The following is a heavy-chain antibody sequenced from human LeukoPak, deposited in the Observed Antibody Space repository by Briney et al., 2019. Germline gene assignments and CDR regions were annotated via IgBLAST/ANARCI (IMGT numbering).Heavy chain of an antibody. CDR2: ISYDGSNK. CDR3: ATEESSSWFRRNY. Sequence: PGGSLRLSCAASGFTFSSYGMHWVRQAPGKGLEWVAVISYDGSNKYYADSVKGRFTISRDNSKNTLYLQMNSLRSEDTAVYYCATEESSSWFRRNYWGQGTLVTVSS. J-gene: IGHJ4*02. D-gene: IGHD6-13*01. V-gene: IGHV3-30*03. CDR1: GFTFSSYG.